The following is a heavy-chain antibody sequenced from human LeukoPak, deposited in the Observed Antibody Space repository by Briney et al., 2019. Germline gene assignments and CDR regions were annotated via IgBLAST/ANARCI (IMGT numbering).Heavy chain of an antibody. CDR2: IYHSGST. J-gene: IGHJ5*02. Sequence: PSETLSLTSAVSGYSISSGYYWGWIRQPPGKGLEWIGSIYHSGSTYYNPSLKSRVTISVDTSKNQFSLKLSSVTAADTAVYYCARDSYYDILTGYYLYNWFDPWGQGTLVTVSS. D-gene: IGHD3-9*01. CDR1: GYSISSGYY. CDR3: ARDSYYDILTGYYLYNWFDP. V-gene: IGHV4-38-2*02.